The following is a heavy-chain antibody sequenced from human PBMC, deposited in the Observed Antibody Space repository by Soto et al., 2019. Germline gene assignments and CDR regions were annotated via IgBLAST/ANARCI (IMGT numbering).Heavy chain of an antibody. Sequence: GESLKISCAASGFTFSSYAMSWVRQAPGKGLEWVSAISGSGGSTYYADSVKGRFTISRDNSKNTLYLQMNSLRAEDTAVYYCAKDPVYDFWSGYYVDYWGQGTLVTVSS. CDR3: AKDPVYDFWSGYYVDY. J-gene: IGHJ4*02. CDR1: GFTFSSYA. D-gene: IGHD3-3*01. V-gene: IGHV3-23*01. CDR2: ISGSGGST.